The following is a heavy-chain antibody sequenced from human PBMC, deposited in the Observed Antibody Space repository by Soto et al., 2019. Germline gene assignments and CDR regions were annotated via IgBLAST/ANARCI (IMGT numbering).Heavy chain of an antibody. D-gene: IGHD2-2*01. Sequence: ICGASGRVTFSSYAMHVGRQAPGKGLEWVAVISYDGSNKYYADSVRGRFTISRDNSKNTLYLQMNSLRAEDTAVYYCARYLVPDVWGQGTTVTVSS. V-gene: IGHV3-30-3*01. CDR2: ISYDGSNK. J-gene: IGHJ6*02. CDR1: RVTFSSYA. CDR3: ARYLVPDV.